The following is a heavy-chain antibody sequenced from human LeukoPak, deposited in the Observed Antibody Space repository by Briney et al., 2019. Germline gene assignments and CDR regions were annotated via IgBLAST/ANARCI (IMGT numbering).Heavy chain of an antibody. Sequence: ASVKVSCKASGYTFTSYDINWVRQATGQGLEWMGWMNPNSGNTGYAQKFQGRVTMTRDMSTSTVYMELSSLRSEDTAVYYCTRTLGAVADSRYWFDPWGQGTLVTVSS. CDR2: MNPNSGNT. D-gene: IGHD3-16*01. CDR3: TRTLGAVADSRYWFDP. J-gene: IGHJ5*02. CDR1: GYTFTSYD. V-gene: IGHV1-8*01.